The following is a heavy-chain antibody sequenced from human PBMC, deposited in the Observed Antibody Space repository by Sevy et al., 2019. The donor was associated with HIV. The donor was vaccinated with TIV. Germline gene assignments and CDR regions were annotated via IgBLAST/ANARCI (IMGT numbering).Heavy chain of an antibody. J-gene: IGHJ4*02. CDR1: GHTLSELS. CDR3: ATDIVVGRDY. Sequence: ASVKVSCKVSGHTLSELSMHWVRQAPGKGLEWMGGFDEDGETLYAQKFQGRVTMTDDTSTDTAYMELSSLRSDDTAVYYWATDIVVGRDYWGQGTLVTVSS. V-gene: IGHV1-24*01. D-gene: IGHD2-2*01. CDR2: FDEDGET.